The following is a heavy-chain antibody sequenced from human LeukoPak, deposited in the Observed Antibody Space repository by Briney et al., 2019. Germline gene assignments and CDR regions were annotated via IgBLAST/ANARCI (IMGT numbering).Heavy chain of an antibody. D-gene: IGHD2-8*01. Sequence: GGSLRLSCAASGFAFNTYWMHWVRQAPGTGLVWVSRINGDGSSTSYADFVKGRFTISRDNAKNTLYLQMNSLRVEDTAIYYCAKDVRRCNGACTWGQGTLVTVSS. CDR3: AKDVRRCNGACT. J-gene: IGHJ5*02. CDR1: GFAFNTYW. CDR2: INGDGSST. V-gene: IGHV3-74*01.